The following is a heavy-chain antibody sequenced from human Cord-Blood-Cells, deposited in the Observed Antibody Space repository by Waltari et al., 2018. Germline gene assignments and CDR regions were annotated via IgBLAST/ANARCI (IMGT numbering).Heavy chain of an antibody. V-gene: IGHV3-53*01. CDR2: IYSGGST. D-gene: IGHD6-13*01. J-gene: IGHJ4*02. Sequence: EVQLVESGGGLIQPGGSLRLSCAASGFTVSSNNMSWVRQAPGKGLEWVSVIYSGGSTYYADSVKGRFTISRDNSKNTLYLQMNSLRAEDTAVYYCARLDSSSWSHFDYWGQGTLVTVSS. CDR1: GFTVSSNN. CDR3: ARLDSSSWSHFDY.